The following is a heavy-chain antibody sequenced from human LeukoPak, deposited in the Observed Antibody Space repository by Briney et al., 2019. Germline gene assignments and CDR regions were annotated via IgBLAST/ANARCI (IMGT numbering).Heavy chain of an antibody. J-gene: IGHJ4*02. CDR1: GFTFSRYE. CDR2: IRGTGDST. CDR3: AKGQELDDGVFDS. V-gene: IGHV3-23*01. D-gene: IGHD1-1*01. Sequence: GGSLRLSCVASGFTFSRYEMNWVRQAPGKGLEWVSTIRGTGDSTHYADSVKGRFIISRDKSKNMLYLQMNGLRAEDTAIYYCAKGQELDDGVFDSWGQGTLVTVSS.